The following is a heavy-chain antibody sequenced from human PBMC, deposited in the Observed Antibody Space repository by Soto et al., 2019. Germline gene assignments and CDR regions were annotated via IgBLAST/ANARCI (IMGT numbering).Heavy chain of an antibody. J-gene: IGHJ4*02. CDR3: SKDLEGLQGLVDSSFCFDY. CDR1: GFTFNSYG. D-gene: IGHD3-16*02. V-gene: IGHV3-30*18. Sequence: QVQLVESGGGVVQPGRSLRLSCAASGFTFNSYGMHWVRQAPGKGLEWVAVISYDGSDKYYADSVKGRFTISRDNSKNTLXXQMNSLRAEDTAVYYCSKDLEGLQGLVDSSFCFDYWGQGTLVTVSS. CDR2: ISYDGSDK.